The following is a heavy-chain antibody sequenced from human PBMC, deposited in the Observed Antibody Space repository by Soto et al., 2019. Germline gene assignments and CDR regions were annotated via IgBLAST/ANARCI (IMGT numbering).Heavy chain of an antibody. J-gene: IGHJ4*02. V-gene: IGHV3-23*04. CDR3: AKGEYCGGDCYSRGSFDY. D-gene: IGHD2-21*02. CDR1: GFTVSSNY. CDR2: ISGSGGST. Sequence: EVQLVESGGGLIQPGGSLSLSCAASGFTVSSNYMSWVRQAPGKGLEWVSVISGSGGSTYYADSVKGRFTISRDNSKNTLYLQMNSLRAEDTAVYYCAKGEYCGGDCYSRGSFDYWGQGTLVTVSS.